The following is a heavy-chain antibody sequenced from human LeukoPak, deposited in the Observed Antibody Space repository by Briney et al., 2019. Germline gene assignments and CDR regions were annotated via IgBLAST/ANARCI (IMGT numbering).Heavy chain of an antibody. V-gene: IGHV3-74*01. CDR1: GFSFNTYA. J-gene: IGHJ4*02. CDR3: VWYSGSYLGY. Sequence: PGASLRLSCAASGFSFNTYAMAWVRQGPGKGLVWVSRINSDGSSTSYADSVKGRFTISRDNAKNTLYLQMNSLRAEDTAVYYCVWYSGSYLGYWGQGTLVTVSS. CDR2: INSDGSST. D-gene: IGHD1-26*01.